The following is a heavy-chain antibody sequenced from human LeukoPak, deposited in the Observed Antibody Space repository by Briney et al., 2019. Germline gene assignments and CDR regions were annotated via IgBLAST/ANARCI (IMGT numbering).Heavy chain of an antibody. CDR1: GYTFTSYG. V-gene: IGHV1-18*01. CDR3: ARGEMYSSRQLGAFDI. Sequence: GASVKVSCKASGYTFTSYGISWVRQAPGQGLEWMGWISAYNGNTNYAQKLQGRVTMTTDTSTSTAYMELRSLRSDDTAVYYCARGEMYSSRQLGAFDIWGQGTMVTVSS. J-gene: IGHJ3*02. CDR2: ISAYNGNT. D-gene: IGHD6-13*01.